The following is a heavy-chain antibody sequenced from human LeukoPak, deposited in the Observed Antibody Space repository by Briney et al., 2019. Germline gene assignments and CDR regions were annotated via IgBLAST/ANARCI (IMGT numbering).Heavy chain of an antibody. D-gene: IGHD6-13*01. Sequence: PGGSLRLSCAASGFIFNNYAMTWVRQAPGKGLEWLSGISGSGGATYYADSVKGRFTISRDNSKNTLYLQMNSLRAEDTAVYYCANGRLAVAAAEFDYWGQGTLVTVSS. CDR3: ANGRLAVAAAEFDY. V-gene: IGHV3-23*01. CDR2: ISGSGGAT. CDR1: GFIFNNYA. J-gene: IGHJ4*02.